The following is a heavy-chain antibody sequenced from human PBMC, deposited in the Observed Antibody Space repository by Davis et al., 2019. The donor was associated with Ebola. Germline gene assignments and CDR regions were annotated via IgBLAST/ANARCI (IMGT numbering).Heavy chain of an antibody. CDR3: ARDRESVLRFLEPNIPDDWFDP. Sequence: GESLKISCAASGFTFSSYSMNWVRQAPGKGLEWVSYISSSSSTIYYADSVKGRFTISRDNAKNSLYLQMNSLRDEDTAVYYCARDRESVLRFLEPNIPDDWFDPWGQGTLVTVSS. J-gene: IGHJ5*02. CDR2: ISSSSSTI. V-gene: IGHV3-48*02. D-gene: IGHD3-3*01. CDR1: GFTFSSYS.